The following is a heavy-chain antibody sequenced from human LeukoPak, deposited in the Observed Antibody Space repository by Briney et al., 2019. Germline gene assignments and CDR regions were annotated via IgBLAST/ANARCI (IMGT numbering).Heavy chain of an antibody. V-gene: IGHV5-51*01. CDR2: IYPGDSVT. D-gene: IGHD3-22*01. CDR1: GYSFTSYW. CDR3: ARLGYYYDSSGYYY. Sequence: GESLKISCKGSGYSFTSYWIGWVRQMPGKGLEWMGIIYPGDSVTRYSQPLQGQVTSSADKYISTAYLQWSSLKASDTAMYYCARLGYYYDSSGYYYWGQGTLVTVSS. J-gene: IGHJ4*02.